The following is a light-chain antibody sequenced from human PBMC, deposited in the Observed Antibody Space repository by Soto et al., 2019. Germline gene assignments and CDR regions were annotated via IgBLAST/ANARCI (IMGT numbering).Light chain of an antibody. CDR3: QQRHMWPIT. CDR1: QSISSS. V-gene: IGKV3-11*01. CDR2: DAS. Sequence: IVLTQSPATLSLSPGERATLSCRASQSISSSLAWYQQKPGQAPRLLIYDASNRATGIPARFSGSGSGTDFTLTISSLEPEDSAVYYCQQRHMWPITFGQGTRLEIK. J-gene: IGKJ5*01.